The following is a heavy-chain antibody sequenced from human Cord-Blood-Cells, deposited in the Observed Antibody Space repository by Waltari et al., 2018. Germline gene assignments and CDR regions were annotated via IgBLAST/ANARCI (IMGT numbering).Heavy chain of an antibody. Sequence: EVQLVESGGGLVQPGGSLRLSCAASGFTFSSYEMNWVRQAPGKGLEWVSDISSSGSTIYYADSVKGRFTSSRDNAKNSLYLQMNSLRAEDTAVYYCARDSSGWYSFSWFDPWGQGTLVTVSS. V-gene: IGHV3-48*03. CDR1: GFTFSSYE. J-gene: IGHJ5*02. CDR2: ISSSGSTI. CDR3: ARDSSGWYSFSWFDP. D-gene: IGHD6-19*01.